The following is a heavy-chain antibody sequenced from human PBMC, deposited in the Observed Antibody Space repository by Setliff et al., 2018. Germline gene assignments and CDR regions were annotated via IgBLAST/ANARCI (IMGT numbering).Heavy chain of an antibody. Sequence: WASVKVSCKASGYTFTNYGFHWVRQAPGQGLEWMAMIITSTGKTSYAQRFQGRVTVTTDTYTGTGYMELRSLRSDDTAMYFCARFGGSCSSSSCYASDLWGQGTMVTVSS. J-gene: IGHJ3*01. CDR3: ARFGGSCSSSSCYASDL. CDR2: IITSTGKT. D-gene: IGHD2-2*01. V-gene: IGHV1-18*01. CDR1: GYTFTNYG.